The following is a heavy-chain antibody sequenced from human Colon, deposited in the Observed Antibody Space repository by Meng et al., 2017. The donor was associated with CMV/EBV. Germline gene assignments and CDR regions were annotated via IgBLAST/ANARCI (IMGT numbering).Heavy chain of an antibody. J-gene: IGHJ4*02. V-gene: IGHV3-23*03. Sequence: GESLKISCTASGFTFSTYAMTWVRQAPGKGLEWVSFIYSDGSDPNYADSVKGRVTISRDNSKNILYLKMDSLTAEDTAVYYCAKHVLFLEWFVLDDWGQGTLVTVSS. D-gene: IGHD3-3*01. CDR1: GFTFSTYA. CDR3: AKHVLFLEWFVLDD. CDR2: IYSDGSDP.